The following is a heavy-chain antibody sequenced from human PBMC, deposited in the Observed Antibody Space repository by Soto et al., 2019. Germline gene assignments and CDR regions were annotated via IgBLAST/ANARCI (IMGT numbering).Heavy chain of an antibody. CDR2: IHGGGDKI. J-gene: IGHJ4*02. CDR1: GFTFSAYW. Sequence: GGSLRLSCAASGFTFSAYWMSWVRQAPGKGLEWVSNIHGGGDKIYYVDSVKGRFTISRDNSKMSLYLQMNSLRAEDTAVYYCARDFYGGYTYGPGDYWGQGALVTVS. D-gene: IGHD5-18*01. CDR3: ARDFYGGYTYGPGDY. V-gene: IGHV3-7*01.